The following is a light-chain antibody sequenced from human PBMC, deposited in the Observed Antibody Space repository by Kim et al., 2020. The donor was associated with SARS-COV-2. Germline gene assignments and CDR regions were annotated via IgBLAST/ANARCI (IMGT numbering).Light chain of an antibody. Sequence: FPPGERATLSFRASRSVNSDLAWYQTKPGQAPRLLIYNASNMATGIPARFSGSGSGTDFTLTISSLEPEDFAVYYCQQRNNWPLTFGGGTKVDIK. CDR1: RSVNSD. CDR2: NAS. CDR3: QQRNNWPLT. J-gene: IGKJ4*01. V-gene: IGKV3-11*01.